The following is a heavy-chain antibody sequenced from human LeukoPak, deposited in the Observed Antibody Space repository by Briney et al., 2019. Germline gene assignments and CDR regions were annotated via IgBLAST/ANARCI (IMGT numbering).Heavy chain of an antibody. D-gene: IGHD3-10*01. CDR3: ARHLAYGSGSYLWYFDL. CDR2: IDPSDSYT. Sequence: GESLQISCQGSGYSFTSYWISWVRQMPGKGLEWMGRIDPSDSYTNYSPSFQGHVTISADKSISTAYLQWSSLKASDTAMYYCARHLAYGSGSYLWYFDLWGRGTLVTVSS. J-gene: IGHJ2*01. V-gene: IGHV5-10-1*01. CDR1: GYSFTSYW.